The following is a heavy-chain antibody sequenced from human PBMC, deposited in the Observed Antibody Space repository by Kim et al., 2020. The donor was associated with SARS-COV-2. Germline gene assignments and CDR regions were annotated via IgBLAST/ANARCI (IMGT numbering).Heavy chain of an antibody. Sequence: GGSLRLSCAASGFTFSDYYMSWIRQAPGKGLEWVSYISSSGSTIYYADSVKGRFTISRDNAKNSLYLQMNSLRAEDTAVYYCARAGEITFGGVIVIQAFDIRGQWTMVTVSS. CDR2: ISSSGSTI. CDR1: GFTFSDYY. V-gene: IGHV3-11*01. D-gene: IGHD3-16*02. J-gene: IGHJ3*02. CDR3: ARAGEITFGGVIVIQAFDI.